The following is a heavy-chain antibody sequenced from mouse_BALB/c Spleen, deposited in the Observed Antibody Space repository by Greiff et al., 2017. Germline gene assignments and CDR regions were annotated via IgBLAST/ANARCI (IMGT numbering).Heavy chain of an antibody. V-gene: IGHV5-4*02. CDR1: GFTFSDYY. Sequence: EVMLVESGGGLVKPGGSLKLSCAASGFTFSDYYMYWVRQTPEKRLEWVATISDGGSYTYYPDSVKGRFTISRDNAKNNLYLQMSSLKSEDTAMYYGARVYYDYDTWFAYWGQGTLVTVSA. CDR2: ISDGGSYT. D-gene: IGHD2-4*01. CDR3: ARVYYDYDTWFAY. J-gene: IGHJ3*01.